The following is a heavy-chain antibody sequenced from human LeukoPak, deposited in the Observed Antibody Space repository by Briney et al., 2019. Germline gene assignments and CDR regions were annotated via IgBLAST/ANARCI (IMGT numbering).Heavy chain of an antibody. Sequence: GGSLRLSCAASGFTFSSYWMSWVRQAPGKGLEWVANIKQDGSEKYYVDSVKGRFTISRDNAKNSLYLQMKSLRAEDTAVYYCARDSPPARPYYYYYYMDVWGKGTTVTVSS. CDR2: IKQDGSEK. CDR1: GFTFSSYW. V-gene: IGHV3-7*01. D-gene: IGHD6-6*01. J-gene: IGHJ6*03. CDR3: ARDSPPARPYYYYYYMDV.